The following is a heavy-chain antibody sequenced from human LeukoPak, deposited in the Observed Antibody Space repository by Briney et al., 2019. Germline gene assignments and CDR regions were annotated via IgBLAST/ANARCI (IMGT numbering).Heavy chain of an antibody. D-gene: IGHD3-3*01. CDR1: GSNVSKYI. V-gene: IGHV3-23*01. J-gene: IGHJ4*02. Sequence: GRCLRLSCAVSGSNVSKYIMTWVRQPPRKGLGWVSSLTASGANTYYADSVKGRFTISRDNSKNTLDLQMNSLRVDGTAGYYCARGEWTSTQPISGWGKRTLVTV. CDR2: LTASGANT. CDR3: ARGEWTSTQPISG.